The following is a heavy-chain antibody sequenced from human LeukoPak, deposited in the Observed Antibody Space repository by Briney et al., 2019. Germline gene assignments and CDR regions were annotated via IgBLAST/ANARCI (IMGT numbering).Heavy chain of an antibody. CDR2: FYNSGST. V-gene: IGHV4-59*01. J-gene: IGHJ4*02. Sequence: SETLSLTCIVSGGSISSYYWSWIRQPPGKGLEWIGYFYNSGSTNYNPSLKSRVTISVDTSKNQFSLKLNSVTAADTAVYYCAGLLNDYGDYWGQGTLVTVSS. CDR3: AGLLNDYGDY. CDR1: GGSISSYY.